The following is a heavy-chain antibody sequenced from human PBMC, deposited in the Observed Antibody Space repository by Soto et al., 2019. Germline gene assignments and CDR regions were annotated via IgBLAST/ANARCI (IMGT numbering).Heavy chain of an antibody. J-gene: IGHJ4*02. CDR3: ARETPFYDXSGYYYGYYFDY. Sequence: QVQLXESGPGLVKPSETLSLTCTVSGGSXXXXXWXXIRQXPGKGLEWIGYIYYSGSTNYNPSLKSRVTISVDTSKSQFSLKLSSVTAADTAVYYCARETPFYDXSGYYYGYYFDYWGQGTLVTVSS. CDR1: GGSXXXXX. CDR2: IYYSGST. D-gene: IGHD3-22*01. V-gene: IGHV4-59*01.